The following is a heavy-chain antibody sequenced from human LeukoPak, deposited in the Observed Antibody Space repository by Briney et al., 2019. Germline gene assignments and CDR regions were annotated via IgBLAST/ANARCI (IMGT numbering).Heavy chain of an antibody. D-gene: IGHD3-10*01. V-gene: IGHV3-7*02. J-gene: IGHJ4*02. Sequence: PGGSLRLSCVAYGFTFSRCWMSWVRQAPGKGLEWVANIKEDGTVKYYVESVKGRFTISRDNAKNSLYLQMNSLRAEDTAVYYCATSITMFDYWGQGTLVNVAS. CDR1: GFTFSRCW. CDR3: ATSITMFDY. CDR2: IKEDGTVK.